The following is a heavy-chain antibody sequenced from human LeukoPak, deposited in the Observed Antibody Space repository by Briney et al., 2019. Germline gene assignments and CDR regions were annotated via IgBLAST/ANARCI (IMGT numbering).Heavy chain of an antibody. CDR1: GGSISRYY. Sequence: SETLSLTCTLSGGSISRYYWNWMRHPPGKGLEWIGYIHYSGSTKYNPSLKSRVTLSVDTSKNQFSLRLTSVTAADTAVYYCARGGFLDPFDPWGQGTLVTVSS. CDR2: IHYSGST. J-gene: IGHJ5*02. CDR3: ARGGFLDPFDP. D-gene: IGHD1-1*01. V-gene: IGHV4-59*01.